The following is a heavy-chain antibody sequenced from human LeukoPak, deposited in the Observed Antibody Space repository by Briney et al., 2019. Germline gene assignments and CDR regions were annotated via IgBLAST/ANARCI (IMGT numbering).Heavy chain of an antibody. J-gene: IGHJ5*02. CDR3: ARDLYYGSGNWFDP. Sequence: PSETLSLTCTVSGGSISSYYWSWIRQPPGKGLEWIGYIYYSGSTNYNPSLKSRVTISVDTSKNQFSLKLSSVTAADTAVYYCARDLYYGSGNWFDPWGQGTLVTVSS. CDR1: GGSISSYY. D-gene: IGHD3-10*01. V-gene: IGHV4-59*01. CDR2: IYYSGST.